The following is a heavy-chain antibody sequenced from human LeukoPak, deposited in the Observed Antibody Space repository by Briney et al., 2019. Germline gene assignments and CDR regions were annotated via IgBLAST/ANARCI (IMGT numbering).Heavy chain of an antibody. CDR3: ARGRGGSW. V-gene: IGHV3-30*03. J-gene: IGHJ4*02. CDR1: GFTFSSYG. D-gene: IGHD1-26*01. Sequence: GGSLRLSCAASGFTFSSYGMHWVRQAPGKGLEWVAVISYDGSNKYYADSVKGRFTISRDNCKNTLYLQMNSLRAEDTAVYYCARGRGGSWWGQGTLVTVSS. CDR2: ISYDGSNK.